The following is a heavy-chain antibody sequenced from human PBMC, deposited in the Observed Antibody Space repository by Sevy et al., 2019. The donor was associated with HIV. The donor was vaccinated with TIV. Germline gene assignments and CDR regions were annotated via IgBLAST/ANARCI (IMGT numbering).Heavy chain of an antibody. CDR2: IYYSGST. D-gene: IGHD3-3*01. J-gene: IGHJ5*02. CDR3: RRSHYDYWSGYYRSGWFDP. V-gene: IGHV4-61*01. Sequence: SETLSLTCTVSGGSVSSGSYYWSWIRQPPGKGLEWIGYIYYSGSTNYNPSLKSRVTISVDTSKNQFSLKLSSVTAADTAVYYCRRSHYDYWSGYYRSGWFDPWGQGTLVTVSS. CDR1: GGSVSSGSYY.